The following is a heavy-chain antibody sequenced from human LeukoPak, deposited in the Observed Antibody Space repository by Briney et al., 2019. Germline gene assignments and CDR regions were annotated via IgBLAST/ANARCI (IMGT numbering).Heavy chain of an antibody. CDR1: GGSISNYY. V-gene: IGHV4-59*08. CDR3: ARQEGSTDYFDY. Sequence: PSETLSLTCTVSGGSISNYYWSWIRQPPGKGLKWIGYIYYTGTTIYNPSLKSRVTISVDTSKNQFSLKRSSVTAADTAVYYCARQEGSTDYFDYWGQGTLVTVSS. CDR2: IYYTGTT. J-gene: IGHJ4*02. D-gene: IGHD1-26*01.